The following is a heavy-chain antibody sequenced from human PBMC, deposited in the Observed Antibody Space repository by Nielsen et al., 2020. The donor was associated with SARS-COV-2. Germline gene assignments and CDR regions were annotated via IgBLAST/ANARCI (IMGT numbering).Heavy chain of an antibody. CDR3: ARLVGATI. D-gene: IGHD1-26*01. CDR1: GFTFSSYG. CDR2: ISYDGSNK. V-gene: IGHV3-30*19. Sequence: GESLKISCAASGFTFSSYGMHWVRQAPGKGLEWVAVISYDGSNKYYADSVKGRSTISRDNSKNTLYLQMNSLRAEDTAVYYCARLVGATIGGQGTLVTVSS. J-gene: IGHJ4*02.